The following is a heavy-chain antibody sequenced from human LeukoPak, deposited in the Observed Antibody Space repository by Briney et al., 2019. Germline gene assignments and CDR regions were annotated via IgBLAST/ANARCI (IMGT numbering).Heavy chain of an antibody. D-gene: IGHD3-10*01. V-gene: IGHV3-30*02. CDR1: GFTFSDYG. J-gene: IGHJ5*02. CDR3: ARDWEGAAGEPLLDP. Sequence: GGSLRLSCAASGFTFSDYGMHWVRQAPGKGLEWVAFIRLDGSYKYYADSVKGRFTISRDNSKNTVVLQMNSLGGEDTAVYYCARDWEGAAGEPLLDPWGQGTLVIVSS. CDR2: IRLDGSYK.